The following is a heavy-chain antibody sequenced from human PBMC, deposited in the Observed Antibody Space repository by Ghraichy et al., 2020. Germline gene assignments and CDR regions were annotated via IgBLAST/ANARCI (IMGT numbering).Heavy chain of an antibody. Sequence: GGSLRLSCAASGFTFSSYGMHWVRQAPGKGLEWVAVISYDGSNKYYADSVKGRFTISRDNSKNTLYLQMNSLRAEDTAVYYCAKDMIVVVTHAFDIWGQGTMVTVSS. V-gene: IGHV3-30*18. J-gene: IGHJ3*02. CDR2: ISYDGSNK. CDR3: AKDMIVVVTHAFDI. D-gene: IGHD3-22*01. CDR1: GFTFSSYG.